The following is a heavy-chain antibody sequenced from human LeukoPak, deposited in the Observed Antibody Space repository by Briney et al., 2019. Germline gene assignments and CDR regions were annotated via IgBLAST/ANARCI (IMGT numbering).Heavy chain of an antibody. CDR1: GGSISSYY. D-gene: IGHD1-26*01. Sequence: PSETLSLTCTVSGGSISSYYWSWIRQPPGKGLEWIGYIYYSGSTSYNPSLKSRVTISVDTSKNQFSLKLSSVTAADTAVYYCARGYSGNYGRFDYWGQGTLVTVSS. V-gene: IGHV4-59*01. J-gene: IGHJ4*02. CDR3: ARGYSGNYGRFDY. CDR2: IYYSGST.